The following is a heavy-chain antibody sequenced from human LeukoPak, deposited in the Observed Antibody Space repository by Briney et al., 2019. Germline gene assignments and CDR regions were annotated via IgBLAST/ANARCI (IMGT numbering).Heavy chain of an antibody. D-gene: IGHD3-22*01. CDR2: ISGSGGST. V-gene: IGHV3-23*01. CDR1: GFTFSSYA. CDR3: AREWYYYDSSGYYDY. Sequence: GGSLRLSCAASGFTFSSYAMSWVRQAPGKGLEWVSAISGSGGSTYYADSVKGRFTISRDNSKNTLYLQMNSLRAEDTAVYYCAREWYYYDSSGYYDYWGQGTLVTVSS. J-gene: IGHJ4*02.